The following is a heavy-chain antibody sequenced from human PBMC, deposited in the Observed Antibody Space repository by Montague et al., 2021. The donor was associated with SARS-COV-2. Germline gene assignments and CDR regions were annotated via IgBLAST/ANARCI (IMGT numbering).Heavy chain of an antibody. CDR2: ISYTGRT. V-gene: IGHV4-39*01. CDR1: GGSISSPDYY. J-gene: IGHJ4*02. D-gene: IGHD2-21*01. CDR3: ARQLPSYCGTNKCYPYYFDV. Sequence: SETLSLTCTVSGGSISSPDYYWGWIRQSPGKGLEWIGSISYTGRTYYNPSLRSRVSFSMDTSKNHFSLSLSSVTAADTAVYFCARQLPSYCGTNKCYPYYFDVGGRGALVTVSS.